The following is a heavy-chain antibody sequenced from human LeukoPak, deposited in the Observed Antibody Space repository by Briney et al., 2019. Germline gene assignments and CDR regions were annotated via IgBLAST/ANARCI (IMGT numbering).Heavy chain of an antibody. CDR3: ARASYYYDTTGLGAVDI. J-gene: IGHJ3*02. Sequence: GGSLRLSCAASGFTFNDHAMYRVRQAPGKGLEWVSGINWNSDNIGYADSVRGRFTISRDDAKNSLFPQMNSLRVEDTALYYCARASYYYDTTGLGAVDIWGQGTMVTVSS. D-gene: IGHD3-22*01. CDR2: INWNSDNI. V-gene: IGHV3-9*01. CDR1: GFTFNDHA.